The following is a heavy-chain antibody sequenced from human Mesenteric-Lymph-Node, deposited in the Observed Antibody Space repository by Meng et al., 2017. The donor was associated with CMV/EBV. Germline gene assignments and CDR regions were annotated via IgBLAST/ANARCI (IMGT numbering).Heavy chain of an antibody. V-gene: IGHV4-38-2*02. CDR3: ARLRSDWYFDL. J-gene: IGHJ2*01. D-gene: IGHD5-12*01. CDR2: INHSGST. Sequence: GSLRLSCNVSGYSIISGYYWGWIRRPPGKGLEWIGEINHSGSTNYNPSLKSRVTISVDTSKNQFSLKLSSVTAADTAVYYCARLRSDWYFDLWGRGTLVTVSS. CDR1: GYSIISGYY.